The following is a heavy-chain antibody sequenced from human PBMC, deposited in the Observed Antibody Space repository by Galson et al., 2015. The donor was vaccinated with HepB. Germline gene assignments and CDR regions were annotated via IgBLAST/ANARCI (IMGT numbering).Heavy chain of an antibody. Sequence: SLRLSCAASGFTFSSYAMSWVRQAPGKGLEWVSAISGSGGSTYYADPVKGRFTISRDNSKNTLYLQMNSLRAEDTAVYYCAHDCSSTSCYDGYLGQGTLVTVSS. CDR3: AHDCSSTSCYDGY. CDR2: ISGSGGST. D-gene: IGHD2-2*01. CDR1: GFTFSSYA. V-gene: IGHV3-23*01. J-gene: IGHJ4*02.